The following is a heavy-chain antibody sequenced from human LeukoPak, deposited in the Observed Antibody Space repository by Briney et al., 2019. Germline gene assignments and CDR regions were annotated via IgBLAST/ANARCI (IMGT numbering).Heavy chain of an antibody. Sequence: PGGSLRLSCAASGFTFSSYAMHWVRQAPGKGLEWVAVISYDGSNKYYADSVKGRFTISRDNSKNTLYLQMNSLRAEDTAVYYCRSVRSGEDFDYWGQGTLVTVSS. J-gene: IGHJ4*02. CDR3: RSVRSGEDFDY. CDR2: ISYDGSNK. V-gene: IGHV3-30-3*01. CDR1: GFTFSSYA. D-gene: IGHD1-14*01.